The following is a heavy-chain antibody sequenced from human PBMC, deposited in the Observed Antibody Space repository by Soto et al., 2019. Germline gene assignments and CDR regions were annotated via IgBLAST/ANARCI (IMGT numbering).Heavy chain of an antibody. CDR2: IKQDGSEK. D-gene: IGHD3-3*01. CDR3: ARDGYYDFWSGYRPFDD. Sequence: HPGGSLRLSCAASGFTFSSYWMSWVRQAPGKGLEWVANIKQDGSEKYYVDSVKGRFTISRDNAKNSLYLQMNSLRAEDTAVYYCARDGYYDFWSGYRPFDDWGQGTLVTVSS. CDR1: GFTFSSYW. V-gene: IGHV3-7*03. J-gene: IGHJ4*02.